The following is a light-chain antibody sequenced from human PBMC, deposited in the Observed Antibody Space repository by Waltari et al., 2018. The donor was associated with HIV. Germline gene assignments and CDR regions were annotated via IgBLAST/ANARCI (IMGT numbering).Light chain of an antibody. Sequence: EIVLTQSPGTLSLSPGEGATLSCRASKGVSSNSIAWYQQKPGQAPRLLIYGASSRATGIPDRFSGSGSGTDFTLTISRLEPEDFAVYWCQQYGDSPETFGQGTKVEIK. CDR2: GAS. CDR3: QQYGDSPET. J-gene: IGKJ1*01. V-gene: IGKV3-20*01. CDR1: KGVSSNS.